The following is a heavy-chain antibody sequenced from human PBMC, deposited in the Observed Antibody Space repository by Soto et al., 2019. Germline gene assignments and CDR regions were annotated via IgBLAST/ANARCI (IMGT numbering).Heavy chain of an antibody. D-gene: IGHD4-17*01. CDR3: VKQMTTWTDSFFDF. CDR1: EFSFSRYA. J-gene: IGHJ4*02. V-gene: IGHV3-23*01. Sequence: EVQLLGSGGGLVQPGESLRLSCVASEFSFSRYAMTWVRQAAGKGLQWVAGLGPDGRNTFYGESVRGRFTISRDNSRNTLYLQMSSLRAEDTAVYFCVKQMTTWTDSFFDFRGQGIQVTVSS. CDR2: LGPDGRNT.